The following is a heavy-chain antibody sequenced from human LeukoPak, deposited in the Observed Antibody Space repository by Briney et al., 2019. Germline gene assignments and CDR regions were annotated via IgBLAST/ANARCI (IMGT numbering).Heavy chain of an antibody. D-gene: IGHD3-22*01. V-gene: IGHV3-30*01. Sequence: GGPLRLSCAASGFTFSSYAMHWVRQAPGKGLEWVAVISYDGSNKYYADSVKGRFTISRDNSKNTLYLQMNSLRAEDTAVYYCARDRDYYDSSGYFRFDYWGQGTLVTVSS. CDR1: GFTFSSYA. CDR2: ISYDGSNK. J-gene: IGHJ4*02. CDR3: ARDRDYYDSSGYFRFDY.